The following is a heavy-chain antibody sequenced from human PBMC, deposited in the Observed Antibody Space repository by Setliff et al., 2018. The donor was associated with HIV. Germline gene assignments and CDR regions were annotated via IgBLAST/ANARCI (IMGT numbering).Heavy chain of an antibody. V-gene: IGHV4-39*07. CDR3: ARGRYSYGPGWFDS. J-gene: IGHJ5*01. CDR1: GAFTTSSLYS. CDR2: IFYSGTT. Sequence: KASETLSLTCSVSGAFTTSSLYSWGWFRQSPGEGLEWIGTIFYSGTTTYNPSLKSRITISVDTSKKEFSLNLSSLTAADTAVFYCARGRYSYGPGWFDSWAQGAVVTVSS. D-gene: IGHD5-18*01.